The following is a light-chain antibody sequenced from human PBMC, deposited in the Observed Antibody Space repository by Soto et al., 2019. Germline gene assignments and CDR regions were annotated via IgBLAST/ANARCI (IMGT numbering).Light chain of an antibody. CDR3: QQSYSTPYT. V-gene: IGKV1-39*01. J-gene: IGKJ2*01. CDR2: AAS. Sequence: DIQMTQSPSSLSASVGDRVTITCRASQRMSIYLNWYQQKVGKAPKVLIYAASNLQTGVPSRFSGSGSGTDFTLTISSLQPEDFATYYCQQSYSTPYTFGQGTKLEIK. CDR1: QRMSIY.